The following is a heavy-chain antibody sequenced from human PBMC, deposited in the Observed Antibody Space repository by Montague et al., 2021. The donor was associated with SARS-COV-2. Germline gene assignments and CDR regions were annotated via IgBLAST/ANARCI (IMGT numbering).Heavy chain of an antibody. CDR2: ISYDGTKT. Sequence: SLRLSCATSGFTFNTYALHWVRRTPGKGLEWVAVISYDGTKTYYAASVKGRFTISRDTSKNTVYLQMNSLRVEDTALYYCARERALRYYYGSGIEFWGQGTLVTVSS. CDR1: GFTFNTYA. V-gene: IGHV3-30*04. J-gene: IGHJ4*02. D-gene: IGHD3-10*01. CDR3: ARERALRYYYGSGIEF.